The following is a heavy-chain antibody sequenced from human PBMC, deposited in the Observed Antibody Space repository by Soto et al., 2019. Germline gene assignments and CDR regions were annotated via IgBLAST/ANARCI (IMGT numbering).Heavy chain of an antibody. CDR2: IKQDGSEK. Sequence: VGSLRLSCAASGFTFSSYWMSWVRQAPGKGLEWVANIKQDGSEKYYVDSVKGRFTISRDNAKNSLYLQMNSLRAEDTAVYYCARGGGGIAAAAPYYYYGMDVWGQGTTVTVSS. CDR3: ARGGGGIAAAAPYYYYGMDV. CDR1: GFTFSSYW. J-gene: IGHJ6*02. D-gene: IGHD6-13*01. V-gene: IGHV3-7*03.